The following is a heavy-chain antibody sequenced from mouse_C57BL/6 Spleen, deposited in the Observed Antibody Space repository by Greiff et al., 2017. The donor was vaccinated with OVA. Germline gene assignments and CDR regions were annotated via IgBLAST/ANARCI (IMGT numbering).Heavy chain of an antibody. J-gene: IGHJ2*01. CDR1: GFTFSSYT. D-gene: IGHD2-3*01. CDR3: ARQGDGYYGYFDY. Sequence: EVQLVESGGGLVKPGGSLKLSCAASGFTFSSYTMSWVRQTPEKRLEWVATISGGGGNTYYPDSVKGRFTISRDNAKNTLYLQMSSLRSEDTALYYCARQGDGYYGYFDYWGQGTTLTVSS. CDR2: ISGGGGNT. V-gene: IGHV5-9*01.